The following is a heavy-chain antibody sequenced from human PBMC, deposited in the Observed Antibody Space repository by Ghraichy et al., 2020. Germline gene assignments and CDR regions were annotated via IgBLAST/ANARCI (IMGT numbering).Heavy chain of an antibody. CDR2: IYYSGST. Sequence: SLNISCTVSGGSISSGGSSWNWIRQPPGKGLQWIGYIYYSGSTYYTPSLKSRLTISVDTSKNQFSLKLSSVTAADTAVYYCARAAWHYYDSSGYSTYYFDYWGQGTLVTVSS. CDR3: ARAAWHYYDSSGYSTYYFDY. J-gene: IGHJ4*02. V-gene: IGHV4-30-4*07. CDR1: GGSISSGGSS. D-gene: IGHD3-22*01.